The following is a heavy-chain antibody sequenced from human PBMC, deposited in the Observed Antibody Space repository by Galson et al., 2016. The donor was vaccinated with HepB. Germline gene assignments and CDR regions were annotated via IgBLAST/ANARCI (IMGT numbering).Heavy chain of an antibody. V-gene: IGHV2-5*02. D-gene: IGHD2-8*01. CDR1: GFSLRTGGVG. Sequence: PALVKPTQTLTLTCTFSGFSLRTGGVGVGWIRQPPGTALELVALIYWDDDKRYSQSLERRLTITKDTPRNPVVLTMTDMDPVDTGTYYCARRGVSGYCVNGPQAAPCTGGFDVWGQGTRVAVSS. CDR3: ARRGVSGYCVNGPQAAPCTGGFDV. CDR2: IYWDDDK. J-gene: IGHJ3*01.